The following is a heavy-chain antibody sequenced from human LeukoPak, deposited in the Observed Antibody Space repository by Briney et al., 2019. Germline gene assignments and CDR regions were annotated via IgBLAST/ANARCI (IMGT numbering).Heavy chain of an antibody. Sequence: GGSLRLSREGSGFSFSSYWMHWVRQAPGKGLAWVSRIRTDGGTKYYADSVKGRFTVSRDNARNTLYLQMDSLRVDDTAVYYWARGWAWGGFDHWGQGTLVTVSS. CDR3: ARGWAWGGFDH. D-gene: IGHD3-16*01. CDR2: IRTDGGTK. V-gene: IGHV3-74*01. J-gene: IGHJ4*02. CDR1: GFSFSSYW.